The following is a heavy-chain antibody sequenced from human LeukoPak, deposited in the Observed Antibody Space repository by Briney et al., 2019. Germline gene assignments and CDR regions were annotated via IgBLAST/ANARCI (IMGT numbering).Heavy chain of an antibody. CDR3: AQAKRFGELLSAY. CDR1: GFTFSSYA. J-gene: IGHJ4*02. CDR2: ISGSGGST. V-gene: IGHV3-23*01. Sequence: GGSLRLSCAASGFTFSSYAMSWVRQAPGKGLEWVSAISGSGGSTYYADSVKGRFTISRDNSKNTLYLQMNSLRAEDTAVYYCAQAKRFGELLSAYWGQGTLVTVSS. D-gene: IGHD3-10*01.